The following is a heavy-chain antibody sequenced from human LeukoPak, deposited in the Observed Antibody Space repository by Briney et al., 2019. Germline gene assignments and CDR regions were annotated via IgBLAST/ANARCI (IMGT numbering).Heavy chain of an antibody. CDR3: AKREMAKSLDY. CDR2: IYSGGST. J-gene: IGHJ4*02. Sequence: GGSLRLSCAASGFTVSSYYMSWVRQAPGKGLECVSGIYSGGSTYYADSVKGRFTISRDNSKNTLYLQMNSLRAEDTAVYYCAKREMAKSLDYWGQGTLVTVSS. CDR1: GFTVSSYY. V-gene: IGHV3-53*01. D-gene: IGHD5-24*01.